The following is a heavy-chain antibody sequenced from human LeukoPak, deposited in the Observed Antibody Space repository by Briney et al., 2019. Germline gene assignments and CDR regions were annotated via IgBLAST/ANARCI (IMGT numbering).Heavy chain of an antibody. J-gene: IGHJ6*02. CDR3: ARGGYSGYAPRKRPAYYYGMDV. D-gene: IGHD5-12*01. CDR2: ISSSSSTI. Sequence: PGGSLRLSCAASGFTFSSYSMNWVRQAPGRGLEWVSYISSSSSTIYYADSVKGRFTISRDNAKNSLYLQMNSLRAEDTAVYYCARGGYSGYAPRKRPAYYYGMDVWGQGTTVTVSS. CDR1: GFTFSSYS. V-gene: IGHV3-48*04.